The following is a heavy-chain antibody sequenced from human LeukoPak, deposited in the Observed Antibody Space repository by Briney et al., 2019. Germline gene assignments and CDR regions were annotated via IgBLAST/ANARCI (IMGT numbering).Heavy chain of an antibody. CDR3: ARVPSYYGSSGCYYNTRDYYFDS. D-gene: IGHD3-22*01. V-gene: IGHV3-48*03. Sequence: GGSLRLSCAASGFTFSSYEMNWVRQAPGKGLEWVSYISSSGSTIYYADSVKGRFTISRDNAKNSLYLQMNSLRAEDTAVYYCARVPSYYGSSGCYYNTRDYYFDSWGQGTLVTVSS. J-gene: IGHJ4*02. CDR2: ISSSGSTI. CDR1: GFTFSSYE.